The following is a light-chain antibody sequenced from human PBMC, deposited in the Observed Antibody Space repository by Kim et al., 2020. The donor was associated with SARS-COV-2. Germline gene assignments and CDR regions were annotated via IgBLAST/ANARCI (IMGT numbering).Light chain of an antibody. CDR1: QSISSY. V-gene: IGKV1-39*01. J-gene: IGKJ1*01. CDR3: QQSYSTPPT. Sequence: DIQMTQSPSSLSASVGDRVNITCRASQSISSYLNWYQQKPGKAPKLLIYAASSLQSGVPSRFSGSGSGTDFTLTISSLQPEDFATYYCQQSYSTPPTFGQGTKVDIK. CDR2: AAS.